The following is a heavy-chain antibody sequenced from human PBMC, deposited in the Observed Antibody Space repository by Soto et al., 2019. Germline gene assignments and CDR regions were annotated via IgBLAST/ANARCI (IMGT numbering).Heavy chain of an antibody. D-gene: IGHD6-13*01. CDR1: GFILSDCA. J-gene: IGHJ4*02. CDR3: ASNPRGYSGSWSPLSGF. Sequence: PGGYLRLSSATSGFILSDCAMNWVRQAPGKGLEWVSYINSSRSVIDYADSVKGRFAVSRDNAKNSLYLQMNSLRAEDTAVYYFASNPRGYSGSWSPLSGFWGQGTLVIVSS. V-gene: IGHV3-48*01. CDR2: INSSRSVI.